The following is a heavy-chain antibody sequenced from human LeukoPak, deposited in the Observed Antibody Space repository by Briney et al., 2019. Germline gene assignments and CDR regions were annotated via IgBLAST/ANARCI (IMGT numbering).Heavy chain of an antibody. CDR3: ARGRFGELFQYYYYMDV. CDR2: ISYDGNNK. CDR1: GFTFSSYG. J-gene: IGHJ6*03. V-gene: IGHV3-30*03. Sequence: GRSLRLSCAASGFTFSSYGMHWVRQAPAKGLEWLAFISYDGNNKYYTDSVKGRFTISRDNSKNTLYLQMNSLRAEDTAVYYCARGRFGELFQYYYYMDVWGKGTTVTVSS. D-gene: IGHD3-10*01.